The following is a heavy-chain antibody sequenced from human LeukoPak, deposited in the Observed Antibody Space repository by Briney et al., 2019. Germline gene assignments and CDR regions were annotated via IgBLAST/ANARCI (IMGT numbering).Heavy chain of an antibody. Sequence: GGSLRLSCAASGFTFSSYAMHWVRQAPGKGLEWVAVISYDGSNKYYADSVKGRFTISRDNSKNTLYLQMNSLRAEDTAVYYCARDGMIVVVITYYSDYWGQGTLVTVSS. CDR2: ISYDGSNK. CDR1: GFTFSSYA. CDR3: ARDGMIVVVITYYSDY. J-gene: IGHJ4*02. V-gene: IGHV3-30-3*01. D-gene: IGHD3-22*01.